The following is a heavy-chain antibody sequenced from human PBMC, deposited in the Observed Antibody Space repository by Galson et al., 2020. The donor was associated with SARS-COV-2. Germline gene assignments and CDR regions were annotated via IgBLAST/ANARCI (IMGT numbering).Heavy chain of an antibody. Sequence: GGSLRLSCATSGFSFSDYYMSWIRQAPGKGLEWVSYISSGGGTGSSIYYADSVKGRFTISRDNAKNSLYLQMSSLRAEDTAVYYCARDGSGNYDHFDYWGQGALVTVSS. J-gene: IGHJ4*02. D-gene: IGHD4-4*01. CDR2: ISSGGGTGSSI. V-gene: IGHV3-11*01. CDR3: ARDGSGNYDHFDY. CDR1: GFSFSDYY.